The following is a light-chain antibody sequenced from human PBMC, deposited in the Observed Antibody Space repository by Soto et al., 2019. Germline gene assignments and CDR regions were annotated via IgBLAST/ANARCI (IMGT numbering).Light chain of an antibody. CDR2: GAS. V-gene: IGKV3-20*01. CDR1: QSVASTY. CDR3: QQYDGSPT. J-gene: IGKJ5*01. Sequence: EIVLTQSPGTLSLSPGERATLSCWASQSVASTYLGWYQQKPGQAPRLLIYGASSRTTGIPDRFSGSGSGTDFPLTISRLEPEDFALYYWQQYDGSPTFGQGTRLEIK.